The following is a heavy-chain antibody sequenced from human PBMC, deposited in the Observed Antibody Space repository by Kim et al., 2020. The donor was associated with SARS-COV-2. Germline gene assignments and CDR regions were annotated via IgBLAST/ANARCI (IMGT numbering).Heavy chain of an antibody. CDR1: GYTFIGHY. Sequence: ASVKVSCKASGYTFIGHYIHWVRQAPGQGLEWMGWINPNTGGINYAPKFQGRVTMTRDTSISTAYMELGSLRSDDSAVYYCARGFFHYSGSAYPHDNWGQGTLVTVSS. CDR2: INPNTGGI. V-gene: IGHV1-2*02. J-gene: IGHJ4*02. CDR3: ARGFFHYSGSAYPHDN. D-gene: IGHD3-10*01.